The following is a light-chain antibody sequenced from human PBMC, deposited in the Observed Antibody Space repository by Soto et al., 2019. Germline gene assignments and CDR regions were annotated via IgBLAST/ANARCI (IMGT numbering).Light chain of an antibody. CDR3: SSNAGSNSYV. CDR2: EVS. Sequence: QSALTQPPSASGSPGQSVTISCTGTSSDVGGYNYVSWYQQHPGKAPKLMIYEVSKRPSGVPDRFSGSKSGNTASLTVSGLQAEDEADYYCSSNAGSNSYVFGTGTKLTVL. J-gene: IGLJ1*01. V-gene: IGLV2-8*01. CDR1: SSDVGGYNY.